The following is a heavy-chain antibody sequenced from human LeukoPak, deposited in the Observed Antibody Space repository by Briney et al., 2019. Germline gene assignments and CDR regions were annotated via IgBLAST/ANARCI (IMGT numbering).Heavy chain of an antibody. CDR3: AKGRALAKLRVFYFDY. V-gene: IGHV3-23*01. CDR2: ISGSGSST. Sequence: GGSLRLSCAASGFTFSSYAMSWVRQAPGKGLEWVASISGSGSSTYYADSVKGRFTISRDNSRNTLYLRMNSLRDEDTAVYYCAKGRALAKLRVFYFDYWGQGTLVTVSS. D-gene: IGHD4-23*01. CDR1: GFTFSSYA. J-gene: IGHJ4*02.